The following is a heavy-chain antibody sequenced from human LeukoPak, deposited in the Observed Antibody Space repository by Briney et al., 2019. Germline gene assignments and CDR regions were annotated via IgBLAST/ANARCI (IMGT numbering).Heavy chain of an antibody. CDR2: INTDGSST. V-gene: IGHV3-74*01. CDR3: ARSGSGSYCLNY. Sequence: LPGGSLRLSCAASGFTFSSYWMHWVRQAPGKGLVRVSRINTDGSSTSYADSVKGRFTISRDNAKNTLYLQMNSLRAEDTAVYYCARSGSGSYCLNYWGQGTLVTVSS. D-gene: IGHD3-10*01. J-gene: IGHJ4*02. CDR1: GFTFSSYW.